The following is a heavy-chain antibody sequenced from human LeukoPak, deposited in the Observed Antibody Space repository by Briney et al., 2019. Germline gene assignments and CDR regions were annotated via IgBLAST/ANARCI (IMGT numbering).Heavy chain of an antibody. D-gene: IGHD1-26*01. J-gene: IGHJ4*02. V-gene: IGHV3-48*03. Sequence: GGSLRLSCAASGFSFSSYEMNWVRQAPGKGLEWVSYISGSGSTIYYADSVKGRFTISRDNAKNTLSLQMDSLRPEDTAVYYCGKHDSASDYWGQGTLVTVSS. CDR1: GFSFSSYE. CDR3: GKHDSASDY. CDR2: ISGSGSTI.